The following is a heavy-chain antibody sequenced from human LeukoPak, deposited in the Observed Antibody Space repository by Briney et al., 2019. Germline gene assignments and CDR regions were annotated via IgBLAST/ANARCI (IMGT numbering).Heavy chain of an antibody. CDR3: ARGARGVSGYYFDY. CDR2: INWNGGST. Sequence: GGSLRLSCAASRFPFHDYDMSWVPQAPGKGLEWVSGINWNGGSTGYANSVKGRFTISRDNAKNSLYLQMNSLRAEDTALYYCARGARGVSGYYFDYWGQGTLVTVSS. CDR1: RFPFHDYD. J-gene: IGHJ4*02. V-gene: IGHV3-20*04. D-gene: IGHD3-10*01.